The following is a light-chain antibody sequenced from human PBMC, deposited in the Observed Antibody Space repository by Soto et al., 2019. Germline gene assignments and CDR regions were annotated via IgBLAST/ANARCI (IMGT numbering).Light chain of an antibody. V-gene: IGLV6-57*01. CDR1: SGSIASNY. J-gene: IGLJ3*02. Sequence: NFMLTQPHSVSESPGKTVTISCTRTSGSIASNYVQWFQQRPGSSATTVMFEDNQRPSGVPDRFSGSIDSSSNSASLTISGLRTEDEADYYCQSYDSDNQVFGGGTKLTVL. CDR3: QSYDSDNQV. CDR2: EDN.